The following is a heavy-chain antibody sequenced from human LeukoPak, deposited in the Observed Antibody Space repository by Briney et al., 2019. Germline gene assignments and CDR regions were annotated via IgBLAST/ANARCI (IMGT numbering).Heavy chain of an antibody. CDR3: ARDLYYYESSGYDAFDI. Sequence: PSETLSLTCTVYGGSLSSYYWSWIRQPPGKGLEWIGYTYYSGRTNYNPSLKSRVTISVDTSKNQFSLKLSSVTAADTAVYYCARDLYYYESSGYDAFDIWGQGTMVTVSS. CDR2: TYYSGRT. CDR1: GGSLSSYY. J-gene: IGHJ3*02. D-gene: IGHD3-22*01. V-gene: IGHV4-59*01.